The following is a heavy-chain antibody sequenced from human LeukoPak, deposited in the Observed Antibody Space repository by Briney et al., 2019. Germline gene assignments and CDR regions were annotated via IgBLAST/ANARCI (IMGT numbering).Heavy chain of an antibody. D-gene: IGHD1-1*01. Sequence: GGSLRLSCAASGFTVGSKYMSWVRQAPGKGLEWVSGISGSGGSTYYADSVKGRFTISRDNSKNTLYLQMNSLRAEDTAVYYCARGEWERRSSFDYWGQGNLVTVSS. V-gene: IGHV3-23*01. CDR2: ISGSGGST. CDR1: GFTVGSKY. CDR3: ARGEWERRSSFDY. J-gene: IGHJ4*02.